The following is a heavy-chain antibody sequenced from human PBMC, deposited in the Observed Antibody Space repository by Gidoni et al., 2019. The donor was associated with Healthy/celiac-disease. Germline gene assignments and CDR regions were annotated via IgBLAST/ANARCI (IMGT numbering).Heavy chain of an antibody. Sequence: QVQLVQSGAEVKKPGSSVKVSCKASGGTFSSYAISWVRQAPGQGLEWMGGNIPIFGTANYAQKFQGRVTITADKSTSTAYMELSSLRSEDTAVYYCAREEGFWSGYYYYYYYGMDVWGQGTTVTVSS. V-gene: IGHV1-69*06. J-gene: IGHJ6*02. CDR2: NIPIFGTA. D-gene: IGHD3-3*01. CDR1: GGTFSSYA. CDR3: AREEGFWSGYYYYYYYGMDV.